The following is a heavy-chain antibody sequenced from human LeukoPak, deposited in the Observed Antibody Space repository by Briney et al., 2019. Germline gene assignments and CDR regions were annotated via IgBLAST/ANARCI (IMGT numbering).Heavy chain of an antibody. CDR2: INPSCGST. Sequence: ASVKVSCKASGYTFTSYYMHWVRQAPGQGLEWMGIINPSCGSTSYAQKFQGRVTMTRDTSTSTVYMELSSLRSEDTAVYYCARDRGGWYYFDYWGQGTLVTVSS. J-gene: IGHJ4*02. D-gene: IGHD6-19*01. CDR3: ARDRGGWYYFDY. CDR1: GYTFTSYY. V-gene: IGHV1-46*01.